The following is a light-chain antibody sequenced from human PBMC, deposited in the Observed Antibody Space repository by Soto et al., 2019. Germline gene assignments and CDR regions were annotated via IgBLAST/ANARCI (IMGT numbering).Light chain of an antibody. J-gene: IGKJ5*01. CDR2: KAF. V-gene: IGKV1-5*03. CDR3: QQHNSFSIT. CDR1: ESIIRW. Sequence: IQMTQSPSTLYASVGDRVTITCLASESIIRWLAWYQQKPANAPKLLMYKAFSLESGVPSRFSGSGSGTEFTLTINSLQADDFATYYCQQHNSFSITFGQGTRLEIK.